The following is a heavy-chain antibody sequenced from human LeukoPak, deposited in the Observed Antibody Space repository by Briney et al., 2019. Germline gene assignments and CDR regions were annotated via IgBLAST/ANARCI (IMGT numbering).Heavy chain of an antibody. V-gene: IGHV3-23*01. D-gene: IGHD6-13*01. J-gene: IGHJ4*02. CDR2: IRESGGST. Sequence: PGGSLRLSCGASGFTFSSYPMIWLPQAPGKGLEWVSAIRESGGSTHYADSVKGRFTISRDNSKNTLYLQMNSLRAEDTAVYYCAKTKPYGTTWYGGIDWGQGALVTVSS. CDR1: GFTFSSYP. CDR3: AKTKPYGTTWYGGID.